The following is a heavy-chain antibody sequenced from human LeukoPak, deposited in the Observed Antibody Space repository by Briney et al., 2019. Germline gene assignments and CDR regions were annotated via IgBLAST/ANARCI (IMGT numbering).Heavy chain of an antibody. D-gene: IGHD2-15*01. V-gene: IGHV4-39*07. CDR3: ARDAVVVVQGSDY. J-gene: IGHJ4*02. Sequence: PSETLSLTCTVSGGSISSSSYYWGWIRQPPGKGLEWIGSIYYSGSTCYNPSLKSRVTISVDTSKNQFSLKLSSVTAADTAVYYCARDAVVVVQGSDYWGQGTLVTVSS. CDR2: IYYSGST. CDR1: GGSISSSSYY.